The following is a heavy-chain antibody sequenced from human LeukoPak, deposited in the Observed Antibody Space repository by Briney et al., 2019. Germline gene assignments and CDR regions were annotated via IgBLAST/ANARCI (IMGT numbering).Heavy chain of an antibody. V-gene: IGHV1-2*02. J-gene: IGHJ5*02. CDR3: ARGELRDGYNA. D-gene: IGHD5-24*01. Sequence: GASVKVSCKASGYTFTGYYMHWVRQAPGQGLEWMGWINPNSGGTNYAQKVQGRVTMTSDTSISTAYMELSRLRSDDTAVYYCARGELRDGYNAWGQGTLVTVSS. CDR1: GYTFTGYY. CDR2: INPNSGGT.